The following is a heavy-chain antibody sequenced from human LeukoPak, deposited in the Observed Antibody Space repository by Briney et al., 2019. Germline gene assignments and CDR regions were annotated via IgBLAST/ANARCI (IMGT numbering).Heavy chain of an antibody. CDR1: GFTFDDYA. CDR3: AKGGRSLGYYFDY. CDR2: ISWNSGSI. J-gene: IGHJ4*02. Sequence: GRSLRLSXAASGFTFDDYAMHWVRQAPGKGLEWVSGISWNSGSIGYADSVKGRFTISRDNAKNSLYLQMNSLRAEDMALYYCAKGGRSLGYYFDYWGQGTLVTVSS. V-gene: IGHV3-9*03. D-gene: IGHD1-26*01.